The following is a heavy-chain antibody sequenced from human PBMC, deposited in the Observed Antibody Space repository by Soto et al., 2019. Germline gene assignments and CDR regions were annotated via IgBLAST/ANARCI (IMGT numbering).Heavy chain of an antibody. CDR3: AKSLVFVDHAYMDV. CDR2: SIPIQGRA. Sequence: QVQLVQSGAEVRKPGSSVKVSCEASGGSFISYIFTWVRQAPGQGLEWMGRSIPIQGRADYALKFQDRVTMTADRSTQTIYMELRSLRPEDTALYYCAKSLVFVDHAYMDVWGKGTPVTVSS. CDR1: GGSFISYI. V-gene: IGHV1-69*02. J-gene: IGHJ6*03. D-gene: IGHD2-21*01.